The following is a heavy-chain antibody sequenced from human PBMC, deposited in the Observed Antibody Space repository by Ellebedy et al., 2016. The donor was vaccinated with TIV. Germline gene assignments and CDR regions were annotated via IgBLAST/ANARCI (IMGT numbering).Heavy chain of an antibody. Sequence: PGGSLRLSCAASGFTFGDYAMHWVRQAPGKGLEWVSGISWNSGSIGYADSVKGRFTISRDNARNSLYFQMNSLRADDTALYYCAKDVVYTRNYYGSGTDTLDIWGQGTMVTVSS. CDR3: AKDVVYTRNYYGSGTDTLDI. D-gene: IGHD3-10*01. CDR2: ISWNSGSI. CDR1: GFTFGDYA. J-gene: IGHJ3*02. V-gene: IGHV3-9*01.